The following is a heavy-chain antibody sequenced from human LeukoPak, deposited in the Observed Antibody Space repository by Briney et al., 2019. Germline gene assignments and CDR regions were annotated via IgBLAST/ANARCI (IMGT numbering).Heavy chain of an antibody. D-gene: IGHD3-9*01. J-gene: IGHJ3*01. CDR3: AKDRHYDILTGP. V-gene: IGHV3-23*01. CDR1: GFTVSSNY. Sequence: GGSLRLSCAASGFTVSSNYMSWVRQAPGKGLEWVSAISGSGGSTYYADSVKGRFTISRDNSKNTLYLQMNSLRAEDTAVYYCAKDRHYDILTGPWGQGTMVTVSS. CDR2: ISGSGGST.